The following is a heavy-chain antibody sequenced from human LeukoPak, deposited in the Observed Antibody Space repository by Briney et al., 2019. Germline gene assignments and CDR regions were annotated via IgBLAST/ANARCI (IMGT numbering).Heavy chain of an antibody. CDR2: IIPIFGTA. J-gene: IGHJ5*02. V-gene: IGHV1-69*13. CDR3: AKVAVAGQGGWFDP. CDR1: GGTFSSYA. Sequence: GASVKVSRKASGGTFSSYAISWVRQAPGQGLEWMGGIIPIFGTANYAQKFQGRVTITADESTSTAYMELSSLRSEDTAVYYCAKVAVAGQGGWFDPWGQGTLVTVSS. D-gene: IGHD6-19*01.